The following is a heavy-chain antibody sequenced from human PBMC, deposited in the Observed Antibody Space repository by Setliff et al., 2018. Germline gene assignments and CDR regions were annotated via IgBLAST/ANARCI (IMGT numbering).Heavy chain of an antibody. CDR1: GFTFSSYS. Sequence: PGGSLRLSCAASGFTFSSYSMSWVRQAPGKGLEWVSVINNIGDTAYYANSGKGRFTIFGDSARNSLYLQMNSPRAEDTAVYYRAREQFVGDYWGQGTLVTVSS. CDR3: AREQFVGDY. D-gene: IGHD3-10*01. V-gene: IGHV3-23*01. CDR2: INNIGDTA. J-gene: IGHJ4*02.